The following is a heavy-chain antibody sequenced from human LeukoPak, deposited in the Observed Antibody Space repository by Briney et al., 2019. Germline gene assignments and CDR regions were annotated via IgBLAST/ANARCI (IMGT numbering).Heavy chain of an antibody. D-gene: IGHD5-18*01. J-gene: IGHJ4*02. CDR1: GFTFSSYG. CDR2: ISYDGSNK. Sequence: GRSLRLSCAASGFTFSSYGMNWVRQAPGKGLEWVAVISYDGSNKYYADSVKGRFTISRDSSKNTLYLQMNSLRAEDTAVYYCAEVLAHEYSYGPFDYWGQGTLVTVSS. V-gene: IGHV3-30*18. CDR3: AEVLAHEYSYGPFDY.